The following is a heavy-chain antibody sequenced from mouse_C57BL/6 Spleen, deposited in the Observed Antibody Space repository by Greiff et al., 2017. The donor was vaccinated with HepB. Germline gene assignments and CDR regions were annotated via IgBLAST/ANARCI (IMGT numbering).Heavy chain of an antibody. CDR1: GFTFSDYG. D-gene: IGHD4-1*01. CDR3: ARSGNWDYFDY. J-gene: IGHJ2*01. CDR2: ISSGSSTI. Sequence: EVHLVESGGGLVKPGGSLKLSCAASGFTFSDYGMHWVRQAPEKGLEWVAYISSGSSTIYYADTVKGRFTISRDNAKNTLFLQMTSLRTEDTAMYYCARSGNWDYFDYWGQGTTLTVSS. V-gene: IGHV5-17*01.